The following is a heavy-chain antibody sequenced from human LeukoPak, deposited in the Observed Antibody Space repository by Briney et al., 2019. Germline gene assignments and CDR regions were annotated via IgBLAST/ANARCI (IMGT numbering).Heavy chain of an antibody. D-gene: IGHD3-9*01. CDR3: ASLILSSPAEDCFDI. Sequence: SETLSLTCSVSSGSIGSGDYYWSWIRQPPGKGLEWIGYIYYSGSTYYNPSLMRRVTISIDTSKNQFSLKLSSVTAADTAIYYCASLILSSPAEDCFDIWGQGTMVTVSS. V-gene: IGHV4-30-4*08. CDR2: IYYSGST. J-gene: IGHJ3*02. CDR1: SGSIGSGDYY.